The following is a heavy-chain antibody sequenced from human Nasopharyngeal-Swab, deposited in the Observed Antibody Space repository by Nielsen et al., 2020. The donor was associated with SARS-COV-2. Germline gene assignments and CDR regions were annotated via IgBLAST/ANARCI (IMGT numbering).Heavy chain of an antibody. D-gene: IGHD6-25*01. CDR3: ARGAPGS. CDR2: INHSGST. V-gene: IGHV4-34*01. CDR1: GGSFSGYY. J-gene: IGHJ5*02. Sequence: SETLSLTCAVYGGSFSGYYWSWIRQPPGKGLEWIGEINHSGSTNYNPSLKSRVTISVDTSKNQFFLKMNSLTAADTAVYYCARGAPGSWGQGTLVIVSS.